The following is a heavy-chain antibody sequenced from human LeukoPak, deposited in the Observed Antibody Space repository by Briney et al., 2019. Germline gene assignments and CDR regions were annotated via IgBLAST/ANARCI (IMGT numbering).Heavy chain of an antibody. CDR1: GFTFSSYA. J-gene: IGHJ4*02. V-gene: IGHV3-23*01. CDR2: ISGSGGST. CDR3: GGEMGGYDPTYYFDY. Sequence: PGGSLRLSCAASGFTFSSYAMSWVRQAPGKGLEWVSAISGSGGSTYYADSVKGRFTISRDNSKNTLYLQMNSLRAEDTAVYYCGGEMGGYDPTYYFDYWGQGALVTVSS. D-gene: IGHD5-12*01.